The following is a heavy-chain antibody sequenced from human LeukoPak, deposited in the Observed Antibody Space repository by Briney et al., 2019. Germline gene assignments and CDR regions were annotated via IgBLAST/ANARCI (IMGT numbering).Heavy chain of an antibody. J-gene: IGHJ4*02. Sequence: PSETLSLTCAVYGGSFSGYYWSWIRQPPGKGLEWIGEINHSGSTNYNPSLKSRVTISVDTSRNQFSLKLSSVTAADTAVYYCARGHHSSSSSRPFDYWGQGTLVTVSS. CDR1: GGSFSGYY. D-gene: IGHD6-6*01. CDR3: ARGHHSSSSSRPFDY. CDR2: INHSGST. V-gene: IGHV4-34*01.